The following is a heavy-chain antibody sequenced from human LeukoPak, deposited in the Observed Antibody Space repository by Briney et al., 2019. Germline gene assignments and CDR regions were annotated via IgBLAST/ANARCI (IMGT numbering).Heavy chain of an antibody. V-gene: IGHV4-38-2*02. Sequence: KASETLSLTRTVSGYSISSGYYWGWIRQPPGKGLEWIGSIYYSGSTYYNPSLKSRVTISVDTSKNQFSLKLSSVTAADTAVYYCARARGTGDAFDIWGQGTMVTVSS. CDR3: ARARGTGDAFDI. D-gene: IGHD1-1*01. J-gene: IGHJ3*02. CDR1: GYSISSGYY. CDR2: IYYSGST.